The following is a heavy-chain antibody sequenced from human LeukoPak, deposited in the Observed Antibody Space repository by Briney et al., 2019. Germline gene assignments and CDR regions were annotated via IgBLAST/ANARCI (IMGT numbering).Heavy chain of an antibody. J-gene: IGHJ4*02. CDR1: GFSFDDYG. CDR3: ARDLRVVITGSFDS. CDR2: INWNGDST. V-gene: IGHV3-20*04. Sequence: GSLTLSCAASGFSFDDYGLTWVRQAPGKGLEWVSGINWNGDSTDYADSVKGRFTISRDNAKNSLYLQMNSLRAEDTALYYCARDLRVVITGSFDSWGQGTLVTVSS. D-gene: IGHD3-22*01.